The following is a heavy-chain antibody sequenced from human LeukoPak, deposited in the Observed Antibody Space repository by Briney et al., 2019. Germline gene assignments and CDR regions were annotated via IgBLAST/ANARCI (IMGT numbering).Heavy chain of an antibody. CDR3: AKVANYDSSGYYEPFDY. V-gene: IGHV3-23*01. Sequence: PGGSLRLSCAASGFTFSSYGMSWVRQAPGKGLEWVSAISGSGGSTYYADSVKGRFTISRDNSKNTLYVQMNSLRAEDTAVYYCAKVANYDSSGYYEPFDYWGQGTLVTVSS. J-gene: IGHJ4*02. CDR2: ISGSGGST. CDR1: GFTFSSYG. D-gene: IGHD3-22*01.